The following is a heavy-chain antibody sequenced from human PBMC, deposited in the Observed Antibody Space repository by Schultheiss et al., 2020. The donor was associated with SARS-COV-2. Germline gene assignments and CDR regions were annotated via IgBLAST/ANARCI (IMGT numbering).Heavy chain of an antibody. CDR2: IFYSGGT. CDR1: GGSISGSRGY. V-gene: IGHV4-39*01. CDR3: ARRVATIPGGAFDI. J-gene: IGHJ3*02. Sequence: SETLSLTCTVSGGSISGSRGYWGWIRQPPGKGLEWIGSIFYSGGTYYNPSLKSRVTTSADTSRNQFSLRLRSVTAADTAVYYYARRVATIPGGAFDIWGQGTVVTVSS. D-gene: IGHD5-12*01.